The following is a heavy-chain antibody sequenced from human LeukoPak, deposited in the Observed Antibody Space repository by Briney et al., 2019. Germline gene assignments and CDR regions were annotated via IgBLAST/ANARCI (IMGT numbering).Heavy chain of an antibody. Sequence: GSSVKVSCKASGGTFSSYAISWVRQAPGQGLEWMGGIIPIFGTANYAQKFQGRVTITTDESTSTAYMELSSLRSEDTAVYYCARDSTLGPHTIFGVVISWFDPWGQGTLVTVSS. D-gene: IGHD3-3*01. CDR2: IIPIFGTA. CDR3: ARDSTLGPHTIFGVVISWFDP. J-gene: IGHJ5*02. CDR1: GGTFSSYA. V-gene: IGHV1-69*05.